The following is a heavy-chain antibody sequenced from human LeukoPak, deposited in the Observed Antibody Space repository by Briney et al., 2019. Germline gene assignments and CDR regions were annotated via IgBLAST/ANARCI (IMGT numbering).Heavy chain of an antibody. D-gene: IGHD1-26*01. Sequence: GGSLRLSCAASGFTFSSYVMAWVRRAPGKGLEWVSTISSGGYTSYYADSVKGRFTVSRDNSKNTLYLQMNSLRDEDTAVYYCAKGKVNHLGALDFWGQGTLVTVSS. J-gene: IGHJ4*02. CDR1: GFTFSSYV. CDR3: AKGKVNHLGALDF. CDR2: ISSGGYTS. V-gene: IGHV3-23*01.